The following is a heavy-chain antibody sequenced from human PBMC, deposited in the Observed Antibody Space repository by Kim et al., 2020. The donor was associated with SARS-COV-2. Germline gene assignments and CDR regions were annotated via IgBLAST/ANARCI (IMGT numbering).Heavy chain of an antibody. V-gene: IGHV3-7*03. J-gene: IGHJ5*02. CDR3: ASWQLECT. D-gene: IGHD6-13*01. Sequence: GSEKYYVDSVKGRFTISRDNAKNSLYLQMNSLRAEDTAVYYCASWQLECTWGQGTLVTVSS. CDR2: GSEK.